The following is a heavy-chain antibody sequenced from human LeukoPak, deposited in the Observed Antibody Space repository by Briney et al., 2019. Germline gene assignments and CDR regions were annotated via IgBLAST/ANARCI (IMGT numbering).Heavy chain of an antibody. CDR1: GGTCISYA. V-gene: IGHV1-69*05. CDR3: ARVEKATSYWYFDL. D-gene: IGHD5-24*01. CDR2: ISPIFGTA. Sequence: SEKSSCKASGGTCISYAISSVRQTPGEGLVWGGGISPIFGTANYAQKFQGRVTITTDESTSTAYMELSSLRSEDTAVYYCARVEKATSYWYFDLWGRGTLVTVSS. J-gene: IGHJ2*01.